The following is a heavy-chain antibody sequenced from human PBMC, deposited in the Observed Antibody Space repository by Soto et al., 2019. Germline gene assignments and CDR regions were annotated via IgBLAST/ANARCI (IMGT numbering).Heavy chain of an antibody. CDR1: GFTFSSYA. Sequence: GSLRLSCAASGFTFSSYAISWVRQAPGKGLEWVSSISESGDSTSYAESVRGRFTISRDDSKNTLYLQMNSLRAADTAVYYCARDLKFGQADYWGQGSQVTVSS. CDR3: ARDLKFGQADY. D-gene: IGHD3-10*01. V-gene: IGHV3-23*01. J-gene: IGHJ4*02. CDR2: ISESGDST.